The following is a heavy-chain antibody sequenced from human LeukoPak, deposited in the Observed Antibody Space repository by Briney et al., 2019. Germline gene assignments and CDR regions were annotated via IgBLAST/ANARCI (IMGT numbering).Heavy chain of an antibody. CDR2: INAGNGNT. CDR3: ARSFPPCFGVVVVAAPHDVFDI. D-gene: IGHD2-15*01. J-gene: IGHJ3*02. CDR1: GYTFTSYA. V-gene: IGHV1-3*01. Sequence: ASVKVSCKASGYTFTSYAMHWVRQAPGQRLEWMGWINAGNGNTKYSQKFQGRVTITRDTSASTAYMELSSLRSEDTAVYYCARSFPPCFGVVVVAAPHDVFDIWGQGKMVTVSS.